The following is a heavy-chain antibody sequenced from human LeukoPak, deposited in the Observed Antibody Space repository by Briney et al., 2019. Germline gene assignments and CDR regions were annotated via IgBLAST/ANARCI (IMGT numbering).Heavy chain of an antibody. CDR1: GFSFRTYS. Sequence: GGSLRLSCAASGFSFRTYSMNWVRQAPGKGLEWISYISHSGGAEHYTDSVKGRFTISRDNAKNALYLQMNGLRAEDTAVYFCARDYVFAFDYWSQGTRVTVSS. CDR3: ARDYVFAFDY. J-gene: IGHJ4*02. CDR2: ISHSGGAE. V-gene: IGHV3-48*01. D-gene: IGHD3-10*02.